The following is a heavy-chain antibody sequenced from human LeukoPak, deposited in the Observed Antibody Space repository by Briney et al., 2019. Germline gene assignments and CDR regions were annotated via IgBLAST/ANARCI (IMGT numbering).Heavy chain of an antibody. CDR2: INPSGGST. J-gene: IGHJ5*02. CDR3: ARARRHNWFDP. CDR1: GYTLTSYY. V-gene: IGHV1-46*01. Sequence: ASVKVSCKASGYTLTSYYMHWVRQAPGQGLEWMGIINPSGGSTSYAQKFQGRVTMTRDMSTSTVYMELSSLRSEDTAVYYCARARRHNWFDPWGQGTLVTVSS.